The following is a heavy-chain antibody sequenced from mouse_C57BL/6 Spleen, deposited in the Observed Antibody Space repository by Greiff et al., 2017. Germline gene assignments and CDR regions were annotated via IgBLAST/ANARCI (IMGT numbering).Heavy chain of an antibody. CDR3: LTGTTDY. D-gene: IGHD4-1*01. CDR2: INPSTGGT. V-gene: IGHV1-42*01. Sequence: VQLQQSGPELVKPGASVKISCKASGYSFTGYYMNWVKQSPEKSLEWIGEINPSTGGTTYNQKFKAKATLTVDKSSSTAYMQLKSLTSEDSAVYYCLTGTTDYWGQGTTLTVSS. CDR1: GYSFTGYY. J-gene: IGHJ2*01.